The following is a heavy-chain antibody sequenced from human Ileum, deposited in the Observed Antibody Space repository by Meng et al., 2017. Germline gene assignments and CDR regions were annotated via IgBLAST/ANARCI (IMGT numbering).Heavy chain of an antibody. Sequence: QLQESGPGLVKPSGTLSLACAVSGGSNRSSIWWSWVRQPPEKGLEWIGEIHNRRTTNCSPSIKSGRTISVDESENQCSLKLQSGTAADTAVYFCARGVVSGSHYSAYWGQGILVTVSS. J-gene: IGHJ4*02. D-gene: IGHD3-10*01. CDR3: ARGVVSGSHYSAY. CDR1: GGSNRSSIW. CDR2: IHNRRTT. V-gene: IGHV4-4*02.